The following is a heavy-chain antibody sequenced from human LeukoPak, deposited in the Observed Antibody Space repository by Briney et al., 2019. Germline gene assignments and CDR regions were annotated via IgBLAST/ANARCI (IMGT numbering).Heavy chain of an antibody. CDR3: ARDNSATSDCSSSCYHFDY. J-gene: IGHJ4*02. Sequence: ASVQVSCKAFGYTFNIYGITWVRQAPGQGLEWLGWISGYNGNTNYAQKVQGRVTMTTDTSTRTAFMVLRSLRSDDTAVYYCARDNSATSDCSSSCYHFDYWGQGTLVTVSS. CDR2: ISGYNGNT. V-gene: IGHV1-18*01. D-gene: IGHD2-2*01. CDR1: GYTFNIYG.